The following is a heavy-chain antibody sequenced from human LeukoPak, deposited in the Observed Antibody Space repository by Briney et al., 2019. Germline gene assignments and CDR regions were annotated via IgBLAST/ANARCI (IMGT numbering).Heavy chain of an antibody. D-gene: IGHD6-6*01. CDR2: ISYDGSNK. CDR1: GFTFSSYG. V-gene: IGHV3-30*18. Sequence: GGSLRLSCAASGFTFSSYGMHWVRQAPGKGLEWVAVISYDGSNKYYADSVKGRFTISRDNSKNTLYLQMNSLRAEDTAVYYCAKGRASSRSPYYYYGMDVWGQGTTVTVSS. CDR3: AKGRASSRSPYYYYGMDV. J-gene: IGHJ6*02.